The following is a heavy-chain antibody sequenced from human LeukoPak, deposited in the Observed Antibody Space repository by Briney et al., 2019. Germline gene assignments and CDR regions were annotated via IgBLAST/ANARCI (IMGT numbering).Heavy chain of an antibody. J-gene: IGHJ3*02. V-gene: IGHV3-48*03. Sequence: GGSLRLSCAASGFPFSSYEMNWVRQAPGKGLEGVSYISSSGSTIYYADSVKGRFTISRDNAKNSLYLQMNSLRAEDTAVYYCAREPRGYYDSSGYYRSAFDIWGQGTMVTVSS. CDR3: AREPRGYYDSSGYYRSAFDI. CDR2: ISSSGSTI. D-gene: IGHD3-22*01. CDR1: GFPFSSYE.